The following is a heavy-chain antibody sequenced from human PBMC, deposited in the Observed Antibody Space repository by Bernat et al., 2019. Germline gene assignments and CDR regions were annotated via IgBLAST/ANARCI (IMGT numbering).Heavy chain of an antibody. V-gene: IGHV1-18*01. Sequence: GQGGGGGRGPGASGKVSCKASGYTFTSYGISWVRQAPGQGLEWMEWISAYNGNTNYAQKLQGRVTMTTDTSTSTAYMELRSLRSDDTAVYYCARGGDYGDYGPNDPFDYWGQGTLVTVSS. CDR2: ISAYNGNT. CDR1: GYTFTSYG. D-gene: IGHD4-17*01. CDR3: ARGGDYGDYGPNDPFDY. J-gene: IGHJ4*02.